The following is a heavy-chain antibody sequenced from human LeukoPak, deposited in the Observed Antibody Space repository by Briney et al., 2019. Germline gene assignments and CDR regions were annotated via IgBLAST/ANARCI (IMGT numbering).Heavy chain of an antibody. J-gene: IGHJ4*02. CDR2: INPNNGGT. Sequence: ASVKVSCKASGYTFTGYYIHRVRQAPGQGLEWMGRINPNNGGTDYAQKFQGRVTMTRDTSISTASMELTRLTSDDTAVFYCAREWSYGDYYDYWGQGTLVTVSS. CDR3: AREWSYGDYYDY. CDR1: GYTFTGYY. D-gene: IGHD4-17*01. V-gene: IGHV1-2*06.